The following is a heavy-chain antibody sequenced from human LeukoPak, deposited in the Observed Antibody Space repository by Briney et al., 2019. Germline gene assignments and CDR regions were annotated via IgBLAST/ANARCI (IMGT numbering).Heavy chain of an antibody. CDR3: ARDGWFGDYNWFDP. D-gene: IGHD3-10*01. Sequence: GGSLRLSCAAPGFTFSSYSMNWVRQAPGKGLEWVSYISSASDTIYYADSVKGRFTISRDNAKNSLYLQMNSLRAEDTAMYYCARDGWFGDYNWFDPWGQGTLVTVSS. V-gene: IGHV3-48*01. CDR2: ISSASDTI. J-gene: IGHJ5*02. CDR1: GFTFSSYS.